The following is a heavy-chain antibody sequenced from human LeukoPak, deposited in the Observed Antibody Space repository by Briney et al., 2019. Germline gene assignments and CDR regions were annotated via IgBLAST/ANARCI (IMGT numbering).Heavy chain of an antibody. CDR2: IYTSGTT. J-gene: IGHJ6*02. CDR1: GGSISNYY. Sequence: SETLSLTCNVSGGSISNYYWTWIRQPAGKGLEWIGRIYTSGTTTYNPSLKSRVAMSVDTSRNQFSLKLNSVTAADTAVYYCARVSPIAAAGSSYYYAIDVWGQGTTVTVSS. V-gene: IGHV4-4*07. D-gene: IGHD6-25*01. CDR3: ARVSPIAAAGSSYYYAIDV.